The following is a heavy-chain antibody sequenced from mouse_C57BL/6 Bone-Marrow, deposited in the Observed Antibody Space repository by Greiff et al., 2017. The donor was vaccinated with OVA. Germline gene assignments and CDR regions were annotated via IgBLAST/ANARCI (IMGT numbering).Heavy chain of an antibody. CDR1: GYTFTSYW. D-gene: IGHD1-1*01. CDR2: IDPSDSYT. Sequence: QVQLQQPGAELVMPGASVKLSCKASGYTFTSYWMHWVKQRPGQGLEWIGEIDPSDSYTNYNQKFKGKSTLTVDKSSSTAYMQLSSLTSEDSAVYYCAREGTTVVAPDYWGQGTTLTVSS. CDR3: AREGTTVVAPDY. V-gene: IGHV1-69*01. J-gene: IGHJ2*01.